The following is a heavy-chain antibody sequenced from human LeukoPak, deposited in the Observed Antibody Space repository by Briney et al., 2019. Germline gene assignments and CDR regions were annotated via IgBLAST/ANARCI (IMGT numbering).Heavy chain of an antibody. Sequence: SETLPLTCTVSGGSISSYYWSWIRQPPGKGLEWIGYIYYSGSTDYNPSLKSRVTISVDTSKNQFSLKLSSVTAADTAVYYCASGVYYDFWSGYSPYYYGMDVWGQGTTVTVSS. D-gene: IGHD3-3*01. J-gene: IGHJ6*02. V-gene: IGHV4-59*01. CDR2: IYYSGST. CDR1: GGSISSYY. CDR3: ASGVYYDFWSGYSPYYYGMDV.